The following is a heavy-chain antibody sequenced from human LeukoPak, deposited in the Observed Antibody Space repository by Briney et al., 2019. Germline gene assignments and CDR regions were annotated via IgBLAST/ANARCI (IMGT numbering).Heavy chain of an antibody. J-gene: IGHJ6*03. D-gene: IGHD5-24*01. CDR1: EFSFETYW. CDR3: ARGETMDV. CDR2: INEDGSEK. V-gene: IGHV3-7*01. Sequence: PGGSLRLSCAALEFSFETYWMSWVRQAPGKGPEWVANINEDGSEKHYVGSVRGRFTISRDNADNSLHLQMNSLRPEDMAVYYCARGETMDVWGKGTTVTVSS.